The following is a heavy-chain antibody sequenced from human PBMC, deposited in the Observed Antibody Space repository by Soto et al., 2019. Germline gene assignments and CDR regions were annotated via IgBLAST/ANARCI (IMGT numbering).Heavy chain of an antibody. CDR3: AGGLVATGY. V-gene: IGHV4-30-2*01. J-gene: IGHJ4*02. CDR2: IYHGGST. Sequence: QLQLQESGSGLVKPSQTLSLTCAVSGGSISSGGYSWSWIRQPPGKALEWIGYIYHGGSTYYNPSLKSRVTISVDRSKNQFSLNLSSATAADTAVYYCAGGLVATGYWGQGTLVTVSS. CDR1: GGSISSGGYS. D-gene: IGHD6-25*01.